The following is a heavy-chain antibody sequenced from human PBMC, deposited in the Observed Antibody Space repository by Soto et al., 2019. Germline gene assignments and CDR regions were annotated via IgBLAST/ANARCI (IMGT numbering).Heavy chain of an antibody. Sequence: ASETLSLTCTVSGGSISSGDYYWSWIRQHPGKGLEWIGYIYYSGSTYYNPSLKSRVIISVDTSKIQFSLKLSSVTAADTAVYYCARGRGYHTNVWNWFDPWGHGTLVTVSS. V-gene: IGHV4-31*03. CDR2: IYYSGST. D-gene: IGHD2-8*01. J-gene: IGHJ5*02. CDR1: GGSISSGDYY. CDR3: ARGRGYHTNVWNWFDP.